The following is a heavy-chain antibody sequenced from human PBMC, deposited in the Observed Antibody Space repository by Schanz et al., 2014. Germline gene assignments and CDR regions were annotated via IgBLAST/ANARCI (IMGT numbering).Heavy chain of an antibody. V-gene: IGHV3-11*06. J-gene: IGHJ4*02. CDR1: GFTFSDHY. Sequence: QVQLVESGGGLVKPGGSLRLSCAASGFTFSDHYMDWVRQAPGKGLEWVSSISSSGSYIHYADSVKARFTISRDNAKNTLYLQMNSLRAEDAAVYYCARDSRPNYDFLTAYYSIDYWGQGTLVTVSS. CDR2: ISSSGSYI. CDR3: ARDSRPNYDFLTAYYSIDY. D-gene: IGHD3-9*01.